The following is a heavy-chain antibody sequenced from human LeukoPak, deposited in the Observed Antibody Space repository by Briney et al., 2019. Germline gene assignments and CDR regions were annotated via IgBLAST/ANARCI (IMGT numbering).Heavy chain of an antibody. CDR1: GGSISSYY. V-gene: IGHV4-59*01. D-gene: IGHD2/OR15-2a*01. J-gene: IGHJ6*03. CDR3: ARTLNSLVSYYMDV. Sequence: SETLSLTCTVSGGSISSYYWSWIRQPPGKGLEWLGYIYYSGSTNYNPSLKSRVTISVDTSKNQFSLKLSSVTAADTAVYYCARTLNSLVSYYMDVWGKGTTVTVSS. CDR2: IYYSGST.